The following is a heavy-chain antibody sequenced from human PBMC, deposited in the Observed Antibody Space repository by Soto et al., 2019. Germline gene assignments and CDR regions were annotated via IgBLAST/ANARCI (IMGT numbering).Heavy chain of an antibody. CDR1: GGSIISNNYN. V-gene: IGHV4-39*01. CDR2: VYYSGNI. J-gene: IGHJ4*02. CDR3: VRRVTSGNYEEFDY. Sequence: QLQLQESGPGLLKPSETLSLTCTVSGGSIISNNYNWGWIRQPPGKGLEWIGTVYYSGNIFYNLSLKSRVTISVDTSKNQFSLKLTSVTAADTAIYYCVRRVTSGNYEEFDYWGQGTLVTVSS. D-gene: IGHD1-26*01.